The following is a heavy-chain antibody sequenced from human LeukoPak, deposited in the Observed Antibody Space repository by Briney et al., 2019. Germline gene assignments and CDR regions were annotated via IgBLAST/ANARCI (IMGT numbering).Heavy chain of an antibody. Sequence: SETLSLTCTVSGGSISSYYWSWIRQPPGKGLEWIGYIYYSGSTNYNPSLKSRVTISVDTSKNQFSLKLSFVTAADTAVYYCARDIRRGPYYYYGMDVWGQGTTVTVSS. CDR3: ARDIRRGPYYYYGMDV. V-gene: IGHV4-59*01. CDR1: GGSISSYY. J-gene: IGHJ6*02. D-gene: IGHD4-17*01. CDR2: IYYSGST.